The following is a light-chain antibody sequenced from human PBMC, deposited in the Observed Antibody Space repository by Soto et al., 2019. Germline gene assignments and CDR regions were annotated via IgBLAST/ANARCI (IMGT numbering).Light chain of an antibody. CDR1: SSDVGGYNY. J-gene: IGLJ1*01. V-gene: IGLV2-14*01. CDR3: SSYTSSSTLGV. Sequence: ALAQPASVSGSPGQSITISCTGTSSDVGGYNYVSWYQQHPGKAPKLMIYDVSNRPSGVSNRFSGSKSGNTASLTISGLQAEDEADYYCSSYTSSSTLGVFGTGTRSPS. CDR2: DVS.